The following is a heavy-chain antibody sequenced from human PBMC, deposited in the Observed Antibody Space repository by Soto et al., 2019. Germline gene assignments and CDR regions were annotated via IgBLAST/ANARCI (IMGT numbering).Heavy chain of an antibody. D-gene: IGHD1-20*01. CDR3: ARDFITSFDLDFDY. V-gene: IGHV1-46*01. CDR2: INPSDGYT. J-gene: IGHJ4*02. CDR1: GYTFTTYY. Sequence: QVQLVQSGAEVTRPGASVKVSCKASGYTFTTYYIHWVRQAPGQGLEWMALINPSDGYTNYAQKFKGRVPLTRETSTSTVYMDMSSLNSEDTAVYYCARDFITSFDLDFDYWGQGTLVTVSS.